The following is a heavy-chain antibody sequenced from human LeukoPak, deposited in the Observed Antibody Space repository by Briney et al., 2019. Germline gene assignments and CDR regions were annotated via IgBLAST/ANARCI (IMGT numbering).Heavy chain of an antibody. CDR2: IYYSGST. Sequence: SETLSLTCTVSGGSISCGDYYWSWIRQPPGKGLEWIGYIYYSGSTYYNPSPKSRVTISVDTSKNQFSLKLSSVTAADTAVYYCARGYCSSTSCYKDAFDIWGQGTMVTVSS. J-gene: IGHJ3*02. CDR3: ARGYCSSTSCYKDAFDI. CDR1: GGSISCGDYY. V-gene: IGHV4-30-4*08. D-gene: IGHD2-2*02.